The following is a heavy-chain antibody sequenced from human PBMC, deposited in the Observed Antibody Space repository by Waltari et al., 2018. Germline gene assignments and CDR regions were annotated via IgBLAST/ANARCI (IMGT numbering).Heavy chain of an antibody. D-gene: IGHD5-18*01. Sequence: EVQLVESGGGLVQPGGSLRLSCAASGFTFGIYWMSWVRQAPGKGLEWMANIKQDGSAKYYADSVKGRFTISRDNAENSLYLQMNSLRVEDTAVYYCATSLDAAANDWGQGTLVTVSS. CDR3: ATSLDAAAND. V-gene: IGHV3-7*01. CDR2: IKQDGSAK. CDR1: GFTFGIYW. J-gene: IGHJ4*02.